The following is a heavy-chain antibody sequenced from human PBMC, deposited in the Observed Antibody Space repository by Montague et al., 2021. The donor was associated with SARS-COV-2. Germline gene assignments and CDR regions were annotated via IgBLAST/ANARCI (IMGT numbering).Heavy chain of an antibody. D-gene: IGHD2-2*01. V-gene: IGHV4-39*01. CDR3: ARHALRYCISANCSPVGAIHF. CDR2: LYYDGKT. J-gene: IGHJ4*02. CDR1: GGTISSAYFY. Sequence: SETLSLTCAVSGGTISSAYFYLGWIRQPPGKGLEWLGTLYYDGKTYYNSSLSSRVFLSADTSNNHFSLELNSVTTSDTAVYYCARHALRYCISANCSPVGAIHFWGQVILVTVAS.